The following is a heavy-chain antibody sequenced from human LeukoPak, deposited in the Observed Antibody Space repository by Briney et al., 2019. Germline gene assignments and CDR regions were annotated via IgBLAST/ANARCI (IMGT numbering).Heavy chain of an antibody. CDR3: AREGCSSTSCYEEDPDYYYYYGMDV. V-gene: IGHV3-30*04. J-gene: IGHJ6*04. CDR2: ISYDGSHK. D-gene: IGHD2-2*01. CDR1: GFTFSSYE. Sequence: GGSLRLSCAASGFTFSSYEMNWVRQAPGKGLEWVAVISYDGSHKNYADSVKGRFTISRDNSKNTVYLQMNSLRPEDTAVYYCAREGCSSTSCYEEDPDYYYYYGMDVWGKGTTVTVSS.